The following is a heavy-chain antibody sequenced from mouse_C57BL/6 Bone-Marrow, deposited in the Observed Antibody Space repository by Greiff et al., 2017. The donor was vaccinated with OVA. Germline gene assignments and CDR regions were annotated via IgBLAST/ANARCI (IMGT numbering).Heavy chain of an antibody. J-gene: IGHJ2*01. Sequence: EVHLVESEGGLVQPGSSMKLSCTASGFTFSDYYMAWVRQVPEKGLEWVANINYDGSSIYYLDSLKSRFIISRDNAENILYLKMSGLKSEDTATYCCAREGTLSMQLRRGYYFDYWGQGTTLTVSS. CDR1: GFTFSDYY. D-gene: IGHD2-4*01. V-gene: IGHV5-16*01. CDR3: AREGTLSMQLRRGYYFDY. CDR2: INYDGSSI.